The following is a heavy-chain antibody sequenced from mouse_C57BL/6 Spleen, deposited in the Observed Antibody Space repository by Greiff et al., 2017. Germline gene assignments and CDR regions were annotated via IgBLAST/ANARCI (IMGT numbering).Heavy chain of an antibody. V-gene: IGHV1-54*01. CDR2: INPGSGGT. J-gene: IGHJ3*01. D-gene: IGHD1-1*01. CDR1: GYAFTNYL. Sequence: QVQLQQSGAELVRPGPSVKVSCKASGYAFTNYLIEWVKQRPGQGLEWIGVINPGSGGTNYNEKFKGKATLTADKSSSTAYMQLSSLTSEDSAVYVCARSTTVVARDWFAYWGQGTLVTVSA. CDR3: ARSTTVVARDWFAY.